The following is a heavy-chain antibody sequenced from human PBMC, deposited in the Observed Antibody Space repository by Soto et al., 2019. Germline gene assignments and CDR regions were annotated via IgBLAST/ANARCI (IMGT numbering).Heavy chain of an antibody. D-gene: IGHD1-26*01. J-gene: IGHJ4*02. V-gene: IGHV3-11*06. CDR3: ARLHIGGNLQTGPDY. CDR2: ISSSSSYI. Sequence: QVQLVESGGGLVKPGGSLRLSCAGSGFTFSDYYMSWIRQAPGKGLEWISYISSSSSYINYADSVKGRFTVSRDNAKDSLYLQISSLRAEDTAVYYCARLHIGGNLQTGPDYWGQGTLVTVSS. CDR1: GFTFSDYY.